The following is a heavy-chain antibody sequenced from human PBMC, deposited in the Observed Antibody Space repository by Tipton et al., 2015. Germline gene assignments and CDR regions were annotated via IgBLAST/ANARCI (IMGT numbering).Heavy chain of an antibody. V-gene: IGHV4-61*01. Sequence: TLSLTCAVSAYSISSDYYWSWIRQSPGEGLEWIGYIYYSGSTNYNPSLRSRVAMSMDTSKNQFSLKLSSVIAADTAVYYCARASIIQGYYHDSSRHYLFNSWGQGTLVTVSS. D-gene: IGHD3-22*01. CDR2: IYYSGST. CDR1: AYSISSDYY. J-gene: IGHJ1*01. CDR3: ARASIIQGYYHDSSRHYLFNS.